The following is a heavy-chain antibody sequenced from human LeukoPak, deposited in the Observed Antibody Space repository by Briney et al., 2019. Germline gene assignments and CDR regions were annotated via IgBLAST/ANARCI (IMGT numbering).Heavy chain of an antibody. D-gene: IGHD3-10*01. CDR3: AKSGGLSGSGRLAMDV. CDR2: ICGSGGST. V-gene: IGHV3-23*01. CDR1: GFTFSTYA. J-gene: IGHJ6*02. Sequence: GGSLRLSCAASGFTFSTYAMSWVRLAPGKGLEWVSGICGSGGSTYYADSVKGRFTSSRDNSNNTLYVQMNSLRVEDTAVYYCAKSGGLSGSGRLAMDVWGQGTTVTVSS.